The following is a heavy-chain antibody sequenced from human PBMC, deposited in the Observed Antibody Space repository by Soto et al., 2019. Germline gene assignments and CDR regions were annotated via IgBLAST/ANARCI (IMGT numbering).Heavy chain of an antibody. CDR2: GHHSGST. CDR3: ARGCKSPCHARIIFDS. CDR1: GGSFSGYY. V-gene: IGHV4-34*01. J-gene: IGHJ4*02. Sequence: SETLTLTCAVYGGSFSGYYWSWIRQPPGKGLEWIGEGHHSGSTNYNPSLKGRVTVSVDTSKNQYSFKLSSVTAANTAVYYCARGCKSPCHARIIFDSWGQGTLVTVSS.